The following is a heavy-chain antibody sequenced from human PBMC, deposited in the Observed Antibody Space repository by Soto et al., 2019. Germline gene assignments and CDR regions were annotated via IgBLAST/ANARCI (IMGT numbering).Heavy chain of an antibody. V-gene: IGHV4-31*03. CDR1: GGSISSGGYY. J-gene: IGHJ4*02. CDR3: AREQDFWGETDVG. D-gene: IGHD3-3*01. CDR2: ISSGGST. Sequence: PSERLSLTCTVSGGSISSGGYYWSWIRQHPGKGLEWIGYISSGGSTFYSPSLKSRVSISVDTSKNQFSLNLSPVTASDTAVYYCAREQDFWGETDVGWGQGTLVTVSS.